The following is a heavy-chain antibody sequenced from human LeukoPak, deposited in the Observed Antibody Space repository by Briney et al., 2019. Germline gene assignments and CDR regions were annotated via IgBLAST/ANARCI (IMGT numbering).Heavy chain of an antibody. Sequence: ASVKVSCKASGYTFTTYGINWVRQAPGQGLELMGWISAYSGHTNYARKFQGRVTMTTDTSTTTAYMELRSLTSDDTAVFYCARDYDDNSRCFGYWGQGTLVTVSS. CDR3: ARDYDDNSRCFGY. CDR1: GYTFTTYG. V-gene: IGHV1-18*01. CDR2: ISAYSGHT. D-gene: IGHD4-23*01. J-gene: IGHJ4*02.